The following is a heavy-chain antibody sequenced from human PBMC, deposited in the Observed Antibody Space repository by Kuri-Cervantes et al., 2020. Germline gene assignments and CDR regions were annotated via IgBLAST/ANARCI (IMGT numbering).Heavy chain of an antibody. V-gene: IGHV1-69*05. D-gene: IGHD4-23*01. Sequence: SVKVSCKASGCTFSSYAISWVRQAPGQGLEWMGGINPIFGTANYAQKFQGRVTITTDESASTAYMELSSLRSEDTAVYYCARGAYAYQLRKTTVVIPHFDYWGQGTLVTVSS. J-gene: IGHJ4*02. CDR3: ARGAYAYQLRKTTVVIPHFDY. CDR1: GCTFSSYA. CDR2: INPIFGTA.